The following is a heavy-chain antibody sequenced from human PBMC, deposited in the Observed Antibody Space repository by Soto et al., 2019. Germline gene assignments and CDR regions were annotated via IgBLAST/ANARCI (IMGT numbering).Heavy chain of an antibody. CDR3: ARSPLAVAAQFDP. J-gene: IGHJ5*02. D-gene: IGHD6-19*01. Sequence: SETLYLTCTVSGGSISSGGYYWSWIRQHPGKGLEWIGYIYYSGSTYYNPSLKSRVTISVDTSKNQFSLKLSSVTAADTAVYYCARSPLAVAAQFDPWGQGTLVTVSS. CDR1: GGSISSGGYY. CDR2: IYYSGST. V-gene: IGHV4-31*03.